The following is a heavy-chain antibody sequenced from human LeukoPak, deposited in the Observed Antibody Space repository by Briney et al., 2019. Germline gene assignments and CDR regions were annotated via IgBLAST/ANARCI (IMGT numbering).Heavy chain of an antibody. Sequence: GESLKISCKGSGYTFINYWIGWVRHMPGKGLQWLGIIYPGDSDTKYSPSFQGQVTFSVDKSISTAYLHWSSLKASDTAMYYCVRHDSSSPDYRGQGTLVTVSS. V-gene: IGHV5-51*01. CDR1: GYTFINYW. D-gene: IGHD6-13*01. CDR3: VRHDSSSPDY. J-gene: IGHJ4*02. CDR2: IYPGDSDT.